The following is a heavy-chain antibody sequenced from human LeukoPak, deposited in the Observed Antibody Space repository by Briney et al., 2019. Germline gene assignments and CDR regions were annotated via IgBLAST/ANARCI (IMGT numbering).Heavy chain of an antibody. Sequence: GGTLRLSCAASGFTLSSYGMSWVRQAPGKGLEWVSVISGSGASTYYADSVKGRFTISRDNSKNTLYLQMNSLRAEDTAVYYCAKDWYSSSWYSSSFYYYYMDVWGKGTTVTVSS. J-gene: IGHJ6*03. D-gene: IGHD6-13*01. CDR2: ISGSGAST. CDR3: AKDWYSSSWYSSSFYYYYMDV. CDR1: GFTLSSYG. V-gene: IGHV3-23*01.